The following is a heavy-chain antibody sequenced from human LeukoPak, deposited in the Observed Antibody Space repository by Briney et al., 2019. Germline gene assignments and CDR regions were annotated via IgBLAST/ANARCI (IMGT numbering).Heavy chain of an antibody. CDR2: ISSSSSTI. V-gene: IGHV3-48*02. CDR3: AREGWSGSYQPPKNYYYYYYMDV. J-gene: IGHJ6*03. Sequence: GGSLRLSCAASGFTFSSYSMNWVRQAPGKGLEWVSYISSSSSTIYYADSVKGRFTISRDNAKNSLYLQMNSLRDEDTAVYYCAREGWSGSYQPPKNYYYYYYMDVWGKGTTVTVSS. D-gene: IGHD1-26*01. CDR1: GFTFSSYS.